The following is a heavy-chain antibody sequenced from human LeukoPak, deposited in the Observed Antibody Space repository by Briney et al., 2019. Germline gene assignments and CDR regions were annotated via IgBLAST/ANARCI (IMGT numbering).Heavy chain of an antibody. V-gene: IGHV1-18*01. Sequence: ASVKVSCKASGGTFSSYAISWVRQAPGQGLEWMGWISAYNGNTNYAQKLQGRVTMTTDTSTSTAYMELRSLRSDDTAVYYCARLVYGDYPYYFDYWGQGTLVTVSS. CDR1: GGTFSSYA. CDR3: ARLVYGDYPYYFDY. CDR2: ISAYNGNT. D-gene: IGHD4-17*01. J-gene: IGHJ4*02.